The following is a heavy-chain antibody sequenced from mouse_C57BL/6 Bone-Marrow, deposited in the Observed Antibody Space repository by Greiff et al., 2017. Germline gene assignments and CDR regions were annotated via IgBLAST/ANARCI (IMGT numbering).Heavy chain of an antibody. CDR1: GFTFSSYG. V-gene: IGHV5-6*02. CDR3: ARRDKPDY. J-gene: IGHJ2*01. CDR2: ISSGGSYT. Sequence: EVKLMESGGDLVKPGGSLKLSCAASGFTFSSYGMSWVRQTPDKRLEWVATISSGGSYTYYPDSVKGRFTISRDNAKNTLYLQMSSLKSEDTAMYYCARRDKPDYWGQGTTLTVSS.